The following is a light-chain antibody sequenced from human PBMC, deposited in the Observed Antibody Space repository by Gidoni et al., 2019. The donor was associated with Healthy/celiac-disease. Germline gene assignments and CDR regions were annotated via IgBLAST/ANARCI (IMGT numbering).Light chain of an antibody. Sequence: QSALTQQASVSGSPGQSITISCTGTSSDVGGYNYVSWYQQHPGKAPKLMIYDVRNRPSGVSNRFSGSKSGNTASLTISGLQAEDEADYYCSSYTSSSTLVFGGGTKLTVL. CDR2: DVR. CDR3: SSYTSSSTLV. CDR1: SSDVGGYNY. V-gene: IGLV2-14*01. J-gene: IGLJ2*01.